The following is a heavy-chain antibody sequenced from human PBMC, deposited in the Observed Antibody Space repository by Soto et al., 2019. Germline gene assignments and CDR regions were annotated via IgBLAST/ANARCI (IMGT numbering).Heavy chain of an antibody. D-gene: IGHD4-4*01. V-gene: IGHV1-69*06. CDR1: GGTFSSYA. J-gene: IGHJ6*02. CDR3: ASATVTVTKTGYYYYGIDV. CDR2: IIPIFGTA. Sequence: SVKVSCKASGGTFSSYAISWVRQAPGQGLEWMGGIIPIFGTANYAQKFQGRVTITADKSTSTAYMELSSLRSEDTAVYYCASATVTVTKTGYYYYGIDVCGQGTTVTVYS.